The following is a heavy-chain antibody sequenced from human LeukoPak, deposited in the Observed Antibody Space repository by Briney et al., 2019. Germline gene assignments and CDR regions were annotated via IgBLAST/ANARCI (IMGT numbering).Heavy chain of an antibody. Sequence: SETLSLTCAVSGDSVSSFYWSWVRQSAGKGLEWIGRIYSKGTTKYNLSLKSRVTISLDQSKNQFSLYLSSVTAADTAVYYCARLRYTGTSQYYFDSWGQGTLVTVSS. D-gene: IGHD1-26*01. CDR2: IYSKGTT. V-gene: IGHV4-4*07. J-gene: IGHJ4*02. CDR1: GDSVSSFY. CDR3: ARLRYTGTSQYYFDS.